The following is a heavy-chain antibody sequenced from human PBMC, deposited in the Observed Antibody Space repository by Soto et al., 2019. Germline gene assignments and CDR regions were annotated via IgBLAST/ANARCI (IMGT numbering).Heavy chain of an antibody. CDR3: ARDLTPRQQLVVGY. CDR1: GFTFSSYS. V-gene: IGHV3-21*01. J-gene: IGHJ4*02. CDR2: ISSSSSYI. D-gene: IGHD6-6*01. Sequence: EVQLVESGGGLVKPGGSLRLSCAASGFTFSSYSMNWVRQAPGKGLEWVSSISSSSSYIYYADSVKGRFTISRDNAKNSLDLQMNSLRAEDTAVYYCARDLTPRQQLVVGYWGQGTLVTVSS.